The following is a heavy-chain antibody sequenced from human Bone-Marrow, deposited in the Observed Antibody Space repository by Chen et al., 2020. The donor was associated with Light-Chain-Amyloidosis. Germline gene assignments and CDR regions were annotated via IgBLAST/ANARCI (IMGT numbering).Heavy chain of an antibody. Sequence: QVQLQESGPGLVKPSETLSLTGTVSGGSMDYYYWNWIRQPPGKGLEWIGYIYNSGTTNYNPSLRSRVTMSVDMSKKQFSLKLSSVTAADTAVYYCGRDNIGGVDFWGQGTPVTVSS. J-gene: IGHJ4*02. CDR2: IYNSGTT. D-gene: IGHD3-16*01. CDR3: GRDNIGGVDF. CDR1: GGSMDYYY. V-gene: IGHV4-59*01.